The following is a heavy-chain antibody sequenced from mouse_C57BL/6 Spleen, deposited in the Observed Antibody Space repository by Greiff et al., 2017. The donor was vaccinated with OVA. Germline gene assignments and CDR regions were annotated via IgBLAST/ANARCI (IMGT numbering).Heavy chain of an antibody. J-gene: IGHJ4*01. Sequence: VQLQQSGAELVRPGASVKLSCTASGFNIKDDYMHWVKQRPEQGLEWIGWIDPENGDTEYASKFQGKATITAVTSSNTAYLQLSSLTSEDTAVYYCTRYYYAMDYWGQGTSVTVSS. V-gene: IGHV14-4*01. CDR2: IDPENGDT. CDR3: TRYYYAMDY. CDR1: GFNIKDDY.